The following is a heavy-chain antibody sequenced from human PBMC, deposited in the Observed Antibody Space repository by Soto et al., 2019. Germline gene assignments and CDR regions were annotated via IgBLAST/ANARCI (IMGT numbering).Heavy chain of an antibody. CDR1: GGSISSSSYY. D-gene: IGHD3-22*01. V-gene: IGHV4-39*01. J-gene: IGHJ4*02. CDR2: IYYSGST. CDR3: ARHRRNYYDSSGYPNDHFDY. Sequence: SETLSLTCTVSGGSISSSSYYWGWIRQPPGKGLEWIGSIYYSGSTYYNPSLKSRVTISVDTSKNQFSLKLSSVTAADTAVYYCARHRRNYYDSSGYPNDHFDYWGQGILVTVSS.